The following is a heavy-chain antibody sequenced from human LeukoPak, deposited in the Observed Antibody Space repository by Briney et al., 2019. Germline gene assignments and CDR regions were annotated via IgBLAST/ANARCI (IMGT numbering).Heavy chain of an antibody. V-gene: IGHV3-23*01. Sequence: GGSLRLSCAASGFTFSSYSMSWVRQAPGKGLEWVSGTSDRGDYTYYADSVKGRFTISRDTSKNTLYLQMNNLRAEDTALYFCAKKAQYDGHYPLDYWGQGTLVTVSA. D-gene: IGHD4/OR15-4a*01. CDR2: TSDRGDYT. J-gene: IGHJ4*02. CDR3: AKKAQYDGHYPLDY. CDR1: GFTFSSYS.